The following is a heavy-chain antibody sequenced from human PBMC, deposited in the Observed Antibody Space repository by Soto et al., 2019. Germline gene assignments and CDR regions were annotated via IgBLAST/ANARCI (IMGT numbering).Heavy chain of an antibody. Sequence: QVQLVESGGGVVQPGRSLRLSCAASGFTFSSYAMHWVRQAPGKGLEWVAVISYDGSNKYYADSVKGRFTISRDNPKNTLDLQMNSLRAEDTAVYYCARGPGSYYEYYFDYWGQGTLVTVSS. V-gene: IGHV3-30-3*01. CDR2: ISYDGSNK. J-gene: IGHJ4*02. CDR1: GFTFSSYA. D-gene: IGHD1-26*01. CDR3: ARGPGSYYEYYFDY.